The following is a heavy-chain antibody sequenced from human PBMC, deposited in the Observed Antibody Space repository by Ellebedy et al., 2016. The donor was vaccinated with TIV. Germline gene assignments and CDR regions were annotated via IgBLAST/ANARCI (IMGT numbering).Heavy chain of an antibody. CDR1: GYTFTSYY. CDR3: AREPYDTGLSAFDP. D-gene: IGHD2-8*02. J-gene: IGHJ5*02. CDR2: INPSGCST. Sequence: ASVTVSCKASGYTFTSYYIHWVRQAPGQGLEWMGIINPSGCSTSYAQKFQGRVTMTRDTSTSTVYMELSSLRSEDTAVYYCAREPYDTGLSAFDPWGQGTLVTVSS. V-gene: IGHV1-46*01.